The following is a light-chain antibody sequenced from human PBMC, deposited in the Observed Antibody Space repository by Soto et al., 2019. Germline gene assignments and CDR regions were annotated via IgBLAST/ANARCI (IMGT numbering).Light chain of an antibody. V-gene: IGLV2-14*01. J-gene: IGLJ1*01. CDR3: SSYTSSTAYV. CDR1: SRDVGGYNY. CDR2: EVS. Sequence: QSVLTQPASVSGSPGQSITISCTGTSRDVGGYNYVSWYQLHPGKAPKLMVYEVSNRPSGVSNRFSGSKSGNTASLTISGLQAEDEADYYCSSYTSSTAYVFGTGTKVTVL.